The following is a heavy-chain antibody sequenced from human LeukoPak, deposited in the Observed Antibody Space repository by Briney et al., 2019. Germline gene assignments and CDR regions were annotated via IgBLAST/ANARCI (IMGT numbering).Heavy chain of an antibody. CDR2: INYRGTT. Sequence: SETLSLTCTVSGGSIGSYYWSWIRQPPGKGLEWIGCINYRGTTNYNPSLKSRVSISVDTSKNQFSLKLSSVTAADTAVYYCARGTMMVGPWGQGTQVTVSS. V-gene: IGHV4-59*01. D-gene: IGHD3-22*01. J-gene: IGHJ5*02. CDR1: GGSIGSYY. CDR3: ARGTMMVGP.